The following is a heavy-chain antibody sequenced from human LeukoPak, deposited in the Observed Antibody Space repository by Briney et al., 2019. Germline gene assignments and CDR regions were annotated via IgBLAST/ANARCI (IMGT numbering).Heavy chain of an antibody. CDR3: ARRSGSSGYKL. J-gene: IGHJ4*02. Sequence: PGGSLRLSCAASGFTFSSYSMNWVRQAPGKGLEWVSSIRSSSSYIYYADAVKGRFTISRDNDKNSLYLQMNSWRAEDTAVYYCARRSGSSGYKLWGQGTLVTVSS. CDR2: IRSSSSYI. V-gene: IGHV3-21*01. D-gene: IGHD6-19*01. CDR1: GFTFSSYS.